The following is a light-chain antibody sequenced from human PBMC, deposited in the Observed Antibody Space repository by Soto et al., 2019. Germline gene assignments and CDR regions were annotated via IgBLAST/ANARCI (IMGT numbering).Light chain of an antibody. CDR2: GAS. Sequence: EIVLTQSPATLSLSPGERATLSCRASQSVSSSYLAWYQQKPGPAPRLLICGASSRATGIPCRFRGSGSGTDFTLTISRLEPEDFAVYYCQQYSSSPFTFGRGTKVEIK. V-gene: IGKV3-20*01. CDR3: QQYSSSPFT. CDR1: QSVSSSY. J-gene: IGKJ4*01.